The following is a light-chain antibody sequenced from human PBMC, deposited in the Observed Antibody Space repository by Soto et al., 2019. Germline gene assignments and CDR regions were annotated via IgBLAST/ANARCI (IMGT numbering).Light chain of an antibody. J-gene: IGKJ1*01. CDR3: QQYGSSPKT. CDR2: GAS. Sequence: IVLTQSPATLPLSPVERATLSCRASQSVSSYLAWYQQKPGQAPRLLIYGASSRATGIPDRFSGSGSGTDFTLTISRLEPEDFAVYYCQQYGSSPKTFGQGTKVDIK. CDR1: QSVSSY. V-gene: IGKV3-20*01.